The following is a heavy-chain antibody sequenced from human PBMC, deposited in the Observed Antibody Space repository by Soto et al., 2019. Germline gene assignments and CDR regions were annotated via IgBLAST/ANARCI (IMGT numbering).Heavy chain of an antibody. CDR2: ISAYNGNT. Sequence: ASVKVSCKASGYTFTSYGISWVRQAPGQGLEWMGWISAYNGNTNYAQKLQGRVTMTTDTSTSTAYMELRSLRSDDTAVYSCARSPADSYGSGSYYTPYFDYWGQRTLVTVSS. CDR3: ARSPADSYGSGSYYTPYFDY. J-gene: IGHJ4*02. CDR1: GYTFTSYG. D-gene: IGHD3-10*01. V-gene: IGHV1-18*01.